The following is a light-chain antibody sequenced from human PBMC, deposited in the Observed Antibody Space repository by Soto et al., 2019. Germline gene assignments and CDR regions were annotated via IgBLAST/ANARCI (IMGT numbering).Light chain of an antibody. Sequence: DIQLPQSPSFLSASVGDRVTITCRASQDISSDLTWYQQKPGKAPKVLIYAASTLQSGVPSRFSGSGSGTEFTLTISSLQPEDFATYYCQQVKSCPLGFGQGTRLDIK. CDR1: QDISSD. CDR3: QQVKSCPLG. J-gene: IGKJ5*01. CDR2: AAS. V-gene: IGKV1-9*01.